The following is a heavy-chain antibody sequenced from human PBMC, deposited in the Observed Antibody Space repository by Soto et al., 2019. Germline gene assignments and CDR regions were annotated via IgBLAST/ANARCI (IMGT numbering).Heavy chain of an antibody. J-gene: IGHJ4*02. V-gene: IGHV1-69*01. Sequence: QVQLVQSGAEVKKPGSSVKVSCKASGGTFSSYAISWVRQAPGQGLEWMGGIIPIFGTANYAQKFQGRVTITADESTSTAYMELSSLRSEGTAVYYCARDVAKYYYDSSGYYDYFDYWGQGTLVTVSS. D-gene: IGHD3-22*01. CDR3: ARDVAKYYYDSSGYYDYFDY. CDR1: GGTFSSYA. CDR2: IIPIFGTA.